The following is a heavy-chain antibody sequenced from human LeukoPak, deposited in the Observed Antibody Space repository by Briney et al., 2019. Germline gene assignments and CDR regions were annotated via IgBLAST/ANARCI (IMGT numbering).Heavy chain of an antibody. CDR1: GYTFTSYG. D-gene: IGHD2-2*01. V-gene: IGHV1-18*01. CDR3: ARVDVVVPAAAYHDY. J-gene: IGHJ4*02. CDR2: VSAYNGNT. Sequence: ASVKVSCKASGYTFTSYGISWVRQAPGQGLEWMGWVSAYNGNTNYAQKLQGRVTMTTDTSTSTAYMELRSLRSDDTAVYYCARVDVVVPAAAYHDYWGQGTLVTVSS.